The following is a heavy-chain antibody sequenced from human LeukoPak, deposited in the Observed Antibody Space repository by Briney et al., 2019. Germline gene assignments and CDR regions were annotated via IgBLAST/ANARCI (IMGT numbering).Heavy chain of an antibody. J-gene: IGHJ3*02. CDR1: GGSITSHY. CDR3: ARHDVVSRAFDI. CDR2: ISYSGDT. D-gene: IGHD2-15*01. V-gene: IGHV4-59*08. Sequence: SETLSLTCTVSGGSITSHYWTWIRQPPGKGLEWIAHISYSGDTHYNPSLKSRVTISVDTSKNQFSLNVSSVTAADTAVYYCARHDVVSRAFDIWGPGTMVTVSS.